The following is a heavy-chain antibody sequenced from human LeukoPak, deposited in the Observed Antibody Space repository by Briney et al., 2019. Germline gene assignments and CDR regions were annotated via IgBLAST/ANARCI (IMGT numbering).Heavy chain of an antibody. CDR2: IIPIFDTP. V-gene: IGHV1-69*06. D-gene: IGHD1-26*01. Sequence: GASVKVSCKASGYTFTGYYMHWVRQAPGQGLEWMGGIIPIFDTPNYAQNFQGRVTITADKSTSTAYMELSSLRSEDTAVYYCARGSVSGSSDYWGQGTLVTVSS. CDR3: ARGSVSGSSDY. CDR1: GYTFTGYY. J-gene: IGHJ4*02.